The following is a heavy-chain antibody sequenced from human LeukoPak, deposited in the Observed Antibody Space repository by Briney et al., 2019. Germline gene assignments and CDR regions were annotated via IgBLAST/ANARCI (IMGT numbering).Heavy chain of an antibody. V-gene: IGHV1-46*01. CDR1: GYTFTSQY. CDR2: INPSGGST. CDR3: ARSSGWYTD. Sequence: ASVTVSCKASGYTFTSQYVHWVRQAPGRGLEWMGIINPSGGSTRYAQKFQGRVTMTRDTSTSTVYMELSSLRSEDTAVYYCARSSGWYTDWGQGTLVTVSS. D-gene: IGHD6-19*01. J-gene: IGHJ4*02.